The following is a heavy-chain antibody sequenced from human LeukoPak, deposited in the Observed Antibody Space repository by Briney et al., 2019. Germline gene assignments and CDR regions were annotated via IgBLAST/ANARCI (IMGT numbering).Heavy chain of an antibody. CDR3: ARVRGYQLPVDY. CDR2: IWYDGSNK. Sequence: GGSLRLSCEAAGFTFSSYGMHWVRQAPGKGLEWVAVIWYDGSNKYYADSVKGRFTISRDNSKNTLYLQMNSLRAEDTAVYYCARVRGYQLPVDYWGQGTLVTVSS. J-gene: IGHJ4*02. V-gene: IGHV3-33*01. D-gene: IGHD2-2*01. CDR1: GFTFSSYG.